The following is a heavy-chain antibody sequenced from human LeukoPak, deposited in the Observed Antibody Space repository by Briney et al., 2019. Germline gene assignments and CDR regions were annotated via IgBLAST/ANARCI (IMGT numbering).Heavy chain of an antibody. CDR2: IYYSGST. CDR3: ARTPRITMVRGVYFDY. D-gene: IGHD3-10*01. V-gene: IGHV4-59*01. J-gene: IGHJ4*02. CDR1: GGSISSYY. Sequence: SETLSLTCTVSGGSISSYYWRWIRQPPGKGLEWVGYIYYSGSTYYNPSLKSRVTISVDTSKNQFSLKLSSVTAADTAVYYCARTPRITMVRGVYFDYWGQGTLDTVSS.